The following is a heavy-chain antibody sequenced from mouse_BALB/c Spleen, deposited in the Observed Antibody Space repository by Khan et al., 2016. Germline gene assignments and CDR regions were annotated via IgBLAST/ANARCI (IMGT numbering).Heavy chain of an antibody. J-gene: IGHJ1*01. CDR1: GFTFSDYY. CDR2: ISDGGSYT. V-gene: IGHV5-4*02. Sequence: EVELVESGGGLVKPGGSLKLSCAASGFTFSDYYMYWVRQTPEKRLEWVATISDGGSYTYYPDSVKGRFTIYRDNAKNNLYLQMSSLKSEVTAMYYCARDLNWYFDVWGAGTTVTVSS. CDR3: ARDLNWYFDV.